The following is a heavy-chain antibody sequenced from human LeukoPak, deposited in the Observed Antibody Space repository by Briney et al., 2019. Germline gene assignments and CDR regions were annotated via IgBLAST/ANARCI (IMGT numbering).Heavy chain of an antibody. J-gene: IGHJ4*02. V-gene: IGHV1-8*01. CDR3: ARDRGSFDY. CDR2: MNPNSGNT. D-gene: IGHD3-16*01. CDR1: GYTFTSYD. Sequence: GASVKVSCKASGYTFTSYDINWVRQATGQGLEWMGWMNPNSGNTGYAQKFQGRVTMTTDTSTSTAYMELRSLRSDDTAVYYCARDRGSFDYWGQGTLVTVSS.